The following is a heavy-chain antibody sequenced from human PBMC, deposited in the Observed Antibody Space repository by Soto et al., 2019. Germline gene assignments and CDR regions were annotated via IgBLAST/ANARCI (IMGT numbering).Heavy chain of an antibody. V-gene: IGHV1-69*04. CDR1: GGTFSSYT. D-gene: IGHD3-9*01. CDR2: IIPILGIA. CDR3: ATEPPLRYFDWLPKFDY. J-gene: IGHJ4*02. Sequence: SVKVSCKASGGTFSSYTTSWLRQAPGQGLEWMGRIIPILGIANYAQKFQGRVTITADKSTGTAYMELSSLRSEDTAVYYCATEPPLRYFDWLPKFDYWGQGTLGTVFS.